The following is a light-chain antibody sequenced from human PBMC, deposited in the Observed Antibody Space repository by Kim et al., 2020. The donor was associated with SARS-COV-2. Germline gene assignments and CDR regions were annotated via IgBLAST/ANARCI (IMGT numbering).Light chain of an antibody. Sequence: VSPGQTASITCSGDKLGDEYACWYQQKPGQSPVLVIYQDSKRPSGIPERFAGSNSGNTATLTISGTQAMDEADYYCQAWDSSTGVFGGGTQLTVL. CDR3: QAWDSSTGV. V-gene: IGLV3-1*01. J-gene: IGLJ2*01. CDR2: QDS. CDR1: KLGDEY.